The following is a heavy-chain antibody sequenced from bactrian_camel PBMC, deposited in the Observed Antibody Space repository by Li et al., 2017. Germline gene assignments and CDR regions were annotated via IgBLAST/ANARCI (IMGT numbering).Heavy chain of an antibody. D-gene: IGHD2*01. CDR2: GET. V-gene: IGHV3-3*01. Sequence: HVQLVESGGGSVQAGGSLRLSCTGSGGGMHVRDMGWFRQVPGRDGGETWYAGSVKGRFTISRDSAKNTVYLQMNSLKPEDTAMYYCAARGPYCYTKLSVRDFTYWGQGTQVTVS. CDR3: AARGPYCYTKLSVRDFTY. J-gene: IGHJ6*01. CDR1: GGGMHVRD.